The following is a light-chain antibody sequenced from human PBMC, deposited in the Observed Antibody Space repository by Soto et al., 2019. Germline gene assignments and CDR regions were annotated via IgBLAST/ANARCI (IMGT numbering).Light chain of an antibody. CDR1: QSVSSK. Sequence: VMTQSPATLSLSPGESATLSCRASQSVSSKVAWYQQKPGQAPRLLIYDASTRATGIPARFSGRGSGTEFTLTISSLQSEDFAVYSCHQYHSWTCGQGTKVDIK. V-gene: IGKV3-15*01. J-gene: IGKJ1*01. CDR2: DAS. CDR3: HQYHSWT.